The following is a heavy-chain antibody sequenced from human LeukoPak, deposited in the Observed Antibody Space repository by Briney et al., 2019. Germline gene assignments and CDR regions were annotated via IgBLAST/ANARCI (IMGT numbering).Heavy chain of an antibody. D-gene: IGHD6-13*01. Sequence: SETLSLTCTVSGSSIGTYSWSWIRQPPGKGLEWVGYIYTTGSTHYNPSLKSRVTMSLDTSKNQLSLKLSSVTAADTAVYYCARHGGLATAADYFDYWGQGTLVTVSS. CDR3: ARHGGLATAADYFDY. V-gene: IGHV4-4*09. CDR1: GSSIGTYS. CDR2: IYTTGST. J-gene: IGHJ4*02.